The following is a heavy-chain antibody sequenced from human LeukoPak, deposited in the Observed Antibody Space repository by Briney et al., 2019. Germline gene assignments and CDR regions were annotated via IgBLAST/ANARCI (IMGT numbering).Heavy chain of an antibody. CDR3: ARVAVAGTSEAY. J-gene: IGHJ4*02. D-gene: IGHD6-19*01. CDR1: GGSISSGGYY. Sequence: SETLSLTCTVSGGSISSGGYYWSWIRQHLGKGLEWIGYIYYSGSTYYNPSLKSRVTISVDTSKNQFSLKLSSVTAADTAVYYCARVAVAGTSEAYWGQGTLVTVSS. V-gene: IGHV4-31*03. CDR2: IYYSGST.